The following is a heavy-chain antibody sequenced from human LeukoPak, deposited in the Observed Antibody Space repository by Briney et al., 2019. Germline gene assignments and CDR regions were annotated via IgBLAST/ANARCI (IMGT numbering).Heavy chain of an antibody. CDR3: AREIDEDAFDI. CDR1: GFTFSSYS. J-gene: IGHJ3*02. Sequence: HGGSLRLSCAASGFTFSSYSMNWVRQAPGKGLEWVSSISSSSSYIYYADSVKGRFTISRDNAKNSLYLQMNSLRAEDTAVYYCAREIDEDAFDIWGQGTMVTVSS. D-gene: IGHD3-22*01. CDR2: ISSSSSYI. V-gene: IGHV3-21*01.